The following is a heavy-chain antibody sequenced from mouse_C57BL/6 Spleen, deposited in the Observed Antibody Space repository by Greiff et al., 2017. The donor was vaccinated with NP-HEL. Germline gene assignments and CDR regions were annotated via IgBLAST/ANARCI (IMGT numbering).Heavy chain of an antibody. CDR1: GFTFSSYG. J-gene: IGHJ4*01. CDR3: ARHGKLGRDYYAMDY. D-gene: IGHD4-1*01. CDR2: ISSGGSYT. Sequence: EVKLVESGGDLVKPGGSLKLSCAASGFTFSSYGMSWVRQTPDKRLEWVATISSGGSYTYYPDSVKGRFTISRDNAKNTLYLQMSSLKSEDTAMYYCARHGKLGRDYYAMDYWGQGTSVTVSS. V-gene: IGHV5-6*01.